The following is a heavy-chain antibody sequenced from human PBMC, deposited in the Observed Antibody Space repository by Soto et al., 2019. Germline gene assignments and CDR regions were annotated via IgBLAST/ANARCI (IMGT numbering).Heavy chain of an antibody. CDR3: AKGAETSSLYYFDY. Sequence: QVQLVESGGGVVQPGRSLRLSCAASGFTFSSYGMHWVRQAPGKGLEWVAIISYDGSEKYYAGSVKGRFTISRDNSKNTLYLQMNSLRAEDTAVYYCAKGAETSSLYYFDYWGQGTLVTVSS. V-gene: IGHV3-30*18. J-gene: IGHJ4*02. CDR2: ISYDGSEK. CDR1: GFTFSSYG. D-gene: IGHD4-17*01.